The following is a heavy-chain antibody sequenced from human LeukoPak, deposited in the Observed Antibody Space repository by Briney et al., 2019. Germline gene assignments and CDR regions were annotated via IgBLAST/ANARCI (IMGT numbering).Heavy chain of an antibody. Sequence: GGSLRLSCAASGFTFSSYAMSWVRQAPGKGLEWVSAISGSGGSTYYADSVKGRSTISRDNSKNTLYLQMNSLRAEDTAVYYCAKWYCSGGSCPNWGQGTLVTVSS. CDR2: ISGSGGST. CDR3: AKWYCSGGSCPN. D-gene: IGHD2-15*01. J-gene: IGHJ4*02. CDR1: GFTFSSYA. V-gene: IGHV3-23*01.